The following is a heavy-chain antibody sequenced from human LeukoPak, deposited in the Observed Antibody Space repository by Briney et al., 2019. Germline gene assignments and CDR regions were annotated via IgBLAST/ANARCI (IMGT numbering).Heavy chain of an antibody. D-gene: IGHD3-10*01. CDR2: INHSGSN. CDR3: ARHRQILLWFGDRPKLTETGSRRGRQHNWFDP. Sequence: SETLSLTCAVYGVSFSGYYWSWIRHPPGKGLEWMGEINHSGSNNYNPSLESGATIPVDTPNTQFSQKLSSVAQADTAVYYCARHRQILLWFGDRPKLTETGSRRGRQHNWFDPWGQGTLVTVSS. V-gene: IGHV4-34*01. J-gene: IGHJ5*02. CDR1: GVSFSGYY.